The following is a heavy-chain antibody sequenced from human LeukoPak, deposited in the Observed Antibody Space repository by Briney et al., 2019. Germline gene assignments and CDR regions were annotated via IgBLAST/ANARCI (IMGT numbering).Heavy chain of an antibody. V-gene: IGHV4-59*08. J-gene: IGHJ3*01. CDR3: ARHEGHCTGGNCYSNAFDV. CDR1: GGSISRYY. Sequence: SETLSLTCTVSGGSISRYYWNWIRRPPGKGLEWIGYIFHSGSTKYNPSLKSRVTISLDTSKKQFSLNLTSVTATDTAVYFCARHEGHCTGGNCYSNAFDVWGQGSMVTVSS. D-gene: IGHD2-15*01. CDR2: IFHSGST.